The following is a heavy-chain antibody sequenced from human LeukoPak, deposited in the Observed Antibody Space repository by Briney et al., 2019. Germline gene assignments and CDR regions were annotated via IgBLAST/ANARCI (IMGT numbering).Heavy chain of an antibody. V-gene: IGHV3-73*01. CDR2: MRSKTNNYAT. CDR3: TTRWGIVGATPADY. J-gene: IGHJ4*02. CDR1: GFTFSGSA. Sequence: PGGSLRLSCAASGFTFSGSAMHWVRQASGEGLEWVGRMRSKTNNYATAYAASVKGRFTISRDDTKNTAYLQMNSLKTEDTAVYYCTTRWGIVGATPADYWGQGTLVTVSS. D-gene: IGHD1-26*01.